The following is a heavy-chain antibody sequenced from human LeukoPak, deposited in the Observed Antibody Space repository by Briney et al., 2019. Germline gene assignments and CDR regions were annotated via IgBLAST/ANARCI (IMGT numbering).Heavy chain of an antibody. J-gene: IGHJ4*02. CDR2: IYPGDSDT. V-gene: IGHV5-51*01. CDR3: ARMYGGYYDSSGYYRPLDY. Sequence: GESLKISCKGSGYSFTSYWIGWVRQMPGKGLEWMGIIYPGDSDTRYSPSFQGQVTISADKSISTAYLQWSSLKASDTAMYYCARMYGGYYDSSGYYRPLDYWGQGTLVTVSS. D-gene: IGHD3-22*01. CDR1: GYSFTSYW.